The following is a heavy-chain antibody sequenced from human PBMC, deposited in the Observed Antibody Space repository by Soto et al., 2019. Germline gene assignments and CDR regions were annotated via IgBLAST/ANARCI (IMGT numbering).Heavy chain of an antibody. CDR3: ARAISGYVT. J-gene: IGHJ5*02. V-gene: IGHV6-1*01. D-gene: IGHD5-12*01. Sequence: SQTLSLTCSISGDSVSSNHATWDWIRQSPSRGLEWLGRTYYRSKWYYDYALSVKSRITINPDTSNNQLSLQLNSVTSEDTAVYYCARAISGYVTWGQGTLVTVSS. CDR1: GDSVSSNHAT. CDR2: TYYRSKWYY.